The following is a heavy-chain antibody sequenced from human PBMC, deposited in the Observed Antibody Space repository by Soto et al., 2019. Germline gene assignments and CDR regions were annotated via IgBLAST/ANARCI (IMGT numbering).Heavy chain of an antibody. CDR3: ARPIYGDYAFDS. CDR2: IGSAGDT. CDR1: GFTFSRYD. V-gene: IGHV3-13*01. J-gene: IGHJ4*02. D-gene: IGHD4-17*01. Sequence: SGFTFSRYDIHWVRQATGKGLEWVSAIGSAGDTHYAGSVKGRFTISRENAKTSSYLQMNSLRAEDTAVYYCARPIYGDYAFDSWGQGTLVTVSS.